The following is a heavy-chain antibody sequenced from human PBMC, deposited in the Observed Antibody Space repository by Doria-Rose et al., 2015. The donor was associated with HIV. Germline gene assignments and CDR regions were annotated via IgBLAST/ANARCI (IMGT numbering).Heavy chain of an antibody. J-gene: IGHJ5*02. D-gene: IGHD3-10*01. CDR2: IYYSGST. CDR1: GGSISSGGYY. CDR3: AREGWASDKGVWFDP. Sequence: ESGPGLVKPSQTLSLTCTVSGGSISSGGYYWSWIRQHPGKGLGWIGYIYYSGSTYYNPSLKSRVTISVDTSKNQFSLKLSSVTAADTAVYYCAREGWASDKGVWFDPWGQGTLVTVSS. V-gene: IGHV4-31*03.